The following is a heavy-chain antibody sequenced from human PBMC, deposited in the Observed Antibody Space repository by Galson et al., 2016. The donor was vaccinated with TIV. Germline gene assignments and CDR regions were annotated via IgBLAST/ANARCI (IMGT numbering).Heavy chain of an antibody. J-gene: IGHJ4*02. D-gene: IGHD6-6*01. CDR2: MSAYSGAS. CDR3: ARYSSTSSRRFYY. V-gene: IGHV1-18*01. CDR1: GYTFSNFA. Sequence: SVKVSCKASGYTFSNFAITWVRQAPGQGLEWMGYMSAYSGASNYAQEFQGRVTITTDTSTSTAYMELRNLRFDDTAVYYCARYSSTSSRRFYYWGQGTLVTASA.